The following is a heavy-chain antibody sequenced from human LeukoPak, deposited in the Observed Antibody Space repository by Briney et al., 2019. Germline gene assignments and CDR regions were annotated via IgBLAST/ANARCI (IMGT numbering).Heavy chain of an antibody. D-gene: IGHD3-22*01. CDR1: GGTFSSYA. V-gene: IGHV1-69*06. J-gene: IGHJ3*02. CDR2: IIPIFGTA. CDR3: ARDVRDSSGYYYGLNAFDI. Sequence: GASVKVSCKASGGTFSSYAISWVRQAPGQALEWMGGIIPIFGTANYAQKFQGRVTITADKSTSTAYMELSSLRSEDTAVYYCARDVRDSSGYYYGLNAFDIWGQGTMVTVSS.